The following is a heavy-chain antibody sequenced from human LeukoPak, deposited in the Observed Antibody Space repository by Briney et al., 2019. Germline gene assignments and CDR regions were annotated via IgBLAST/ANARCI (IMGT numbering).Heavy chain of an antibody. J-gene: IGHJ3*02. CDR3: ARRVVVQLDAFDI. V-gene: IGHV5-51*01. D-gene: IGHD2-15*01. Sequence: GESLKISCKGSGYSFTSYWIGWVRQMPGKGLEWVGIIYPGDSDTRYSPSFQGQVTISADKSISTAYLQWSSLKASDTAMYYCARRVVVQLDAFDIWGQGTMVTVSS. CDR2: IYPGDSDT. CDR1: GYSFTSYW.